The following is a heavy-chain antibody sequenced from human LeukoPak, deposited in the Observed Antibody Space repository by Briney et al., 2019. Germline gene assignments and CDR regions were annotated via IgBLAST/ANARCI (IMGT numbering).Heavy chain of an antibody. CDR1: GGSISYNY. CDR2: IYYSGST. D-gene: IGHD3-22*01. J-gene: IGHJ3*02. V-gene: IGHV4-59*12. Sequence: SETLSLTCTVSGGSISYNYWSWIRQPPGKGLEWIGYIYYSGSTNYNPSFRSRVTMSVDTSKNQFSLKLSSVTAADTAVYYCARRYYDSSGYYRNDIWGQGTMVTVSS. CDR3: ARRYYDSSGYYRNDI.